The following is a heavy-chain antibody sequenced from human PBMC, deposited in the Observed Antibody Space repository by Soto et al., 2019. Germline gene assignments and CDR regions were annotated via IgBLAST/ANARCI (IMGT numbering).Heavy chain of an antibody. D-gene: IGHD3-22*01. J-gene: IGHJ4*02. CDR1: GGSISSYY. CDR3: ARFRSSGYYEYSFDY. Sequence: SETLSLTCTVSGGSISSYYWSWIRQPPGKGLEWIGYIYYSGSTNYNPSLKSRVTISVDTSKNQFSLKLSSVTAADTAVYYCARFRSSGYYEYSFDYWGQGTLVTLSS. CDR2: IYYSGST. V-gene: IGHV4-59*01.